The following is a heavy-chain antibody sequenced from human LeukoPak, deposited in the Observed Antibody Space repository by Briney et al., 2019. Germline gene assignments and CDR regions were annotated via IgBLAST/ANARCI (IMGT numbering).Heavy chain of an antibody. CDR1: GYTFTGYY. J-gene: IGHJ4*02. Sequence: ASVKVSCKASGYTFTGYYMHWVRQAPGQGLEWMGWINPYSGGTNYAQKFQGRVTMTSDTSISTGYMELSRLRSDDTAVYSCARAEDIVATGGFDYWGQRTLLTVSS. CDR2: INPYSGGT. V-gene: IGHV1-2*02. CDR3: ARAEDIVATGGFDY. D-gene: IGHD5-12*01.